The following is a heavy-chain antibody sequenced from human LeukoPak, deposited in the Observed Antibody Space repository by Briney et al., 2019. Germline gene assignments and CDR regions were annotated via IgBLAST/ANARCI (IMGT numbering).Heavy chain of an antibody. J-gene: IGHJ4*02. CDR3: ARDGRWSSSWTFDY. CDR1: GGSISSGSHY. Sequence: PSETLSLTCTVSGGSISSGSHYWSWIRQPAGKGLEWIGRIYTSGRTNYNPSLKSRVTISIDMSKKQFSLKLSSVTAADTAVYYCARDGRWSSSWTFDYWGQGTLVTVSS. D-gene: IGHD6-13*01. CDR2: IYTSGRT. V-gene: IGHV4-61*02.